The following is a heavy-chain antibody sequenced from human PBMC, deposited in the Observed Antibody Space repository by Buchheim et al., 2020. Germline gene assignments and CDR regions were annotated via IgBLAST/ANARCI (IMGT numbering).Heavy chain of an antibody. CDR1: VGSISSGGYY. V-gene: IGHV4-31*03. D-gene: IGHD3-10*01. J-gene: IGHJ4*02. CDR3: ARVGPPRYYRFDY. CDR2: ICYSGST. Sequence: QVQLQESGPGLVKPSQTLSLTCTVSVGSISSGGYYWSWIRQHPGKGLEWIGDICYSGSTSYNPSLKSRVTISVDTSKHQFSLKLSSVTAVDTAVYYCARVGPPRYYRFDYWGQGTL.